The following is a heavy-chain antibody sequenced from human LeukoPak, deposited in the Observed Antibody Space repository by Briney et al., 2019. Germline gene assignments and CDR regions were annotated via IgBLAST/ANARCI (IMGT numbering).Heavy chain of an antibody. V-gene: IGHV3-21*01. CDR1: GFSFSTYT. Sequence: PGGSLRLSCATSGFSFSTYTMNWVRPAPGKGLEWVSAIRSGSGSLYYGDSVKGRFTISRDDAKNSLFLQMNSLRAENTAVYYCVTNREGRTSSCLDHWGQGTRVTVSS. CDR3: VTNREGRTSSCLDH. J-gene: IGHJ4*02. D-gene: IGHD2-2*01. CDR2: IRSGSGSL.